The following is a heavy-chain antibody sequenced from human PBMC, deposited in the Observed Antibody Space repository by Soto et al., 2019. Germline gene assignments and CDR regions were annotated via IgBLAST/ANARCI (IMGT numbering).Heavy chain of an antibody. D-gene: IGHD6-19*01. CDR1: GFPFSRYE. J-gene: IGHJ6*02. CDR3: ARDQEVHDSRGHKIRAMDV. CDR2: ISESGTSM. Sequence: QTGGSLRLSCAASGFPFSRYEMNWVRQAPGKGLEWISYISESGTSMYYADAVKGRFAISRDNAQNSLYLQMNSLRIEDTAVYYCARDQEVHDSRGHKIRAMDVWGQGTTVTVSS. V-gene: IGHV3-48*03.